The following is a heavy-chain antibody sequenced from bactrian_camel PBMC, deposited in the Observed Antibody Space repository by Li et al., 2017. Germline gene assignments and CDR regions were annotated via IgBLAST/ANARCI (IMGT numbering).Heavy chain of an antibody. CDR2: IDTGDGST. Sequence: HVQLVESGGGSALAGGSVRLSCAASGYTFNTYSWFRQAPGQEREGVAAIDTGDGSTYYLNSVEGRFSISHDNAKNTLYLQMNNLKPEDTAMYYCATQFLEASCAVVHAIDDWGQGTQVTVS. CDR1: GYTFNTYS. CDR3: ATQFLEASCAVVHAIDD. D-gene: IGHD2*01. J-gene: IGHJ4*01. V-gene: IGHV3S1*01.